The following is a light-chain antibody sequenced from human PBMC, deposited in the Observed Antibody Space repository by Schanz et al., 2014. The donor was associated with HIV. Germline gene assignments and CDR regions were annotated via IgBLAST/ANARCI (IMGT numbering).Light chain of an antibody. Sequence: EIVLTQSPGTLSLSPGERATLSCRASQSISRNYLAWYQQKPGQAPRLLMYGASNRATGIPDRFSGSGSGTDFTLTISRLEPEDFAVYYCQQYGNSPFTFGPGTKVDIK. CDR2: GAS. CDR1: QSISRNY. CDR3: QQYGNSPFT. J-gene: IGKJ3*01. V-gene: IGKV3-20*01.